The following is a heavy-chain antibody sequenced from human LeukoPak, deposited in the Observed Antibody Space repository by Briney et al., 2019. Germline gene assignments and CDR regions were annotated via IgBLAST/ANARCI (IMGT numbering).Heavy chain of an antibody. J-gene: IGHJ6*02. CDR1: GYTFTSYG. CDR3: ARATPYDSSGYYYLYYYGMDV. Sequence: ASVKVSCKASGYTFTSYGISWVRQAPGQGLEWMGWISAYNGNTNYAQKLQGRVTMTADTSTSTAYMELRSLRSDDAAVYYCARATPYDSSGYYYLYYYGMDVWGQGTTVTVSS. CDR2: ISAYNGNT. D-gene: IGHD3-22*01. V-gene: IGHV1-18*01.